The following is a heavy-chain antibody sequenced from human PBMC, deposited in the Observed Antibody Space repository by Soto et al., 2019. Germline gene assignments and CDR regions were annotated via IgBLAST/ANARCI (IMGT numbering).Heavy chain of an antibody. V-gene: IGHV3-23*01. J-gene: IGHJ4*02. CDR2: ISGSGGST. CDR3: ARGVDIVVVVAATRYFDY. Sequence: EVQLLESGGGLVQPGGSLRLSCAASGFTFSSYAMSWDRQAPGKGLEWVSAISGSGGSTYYADSVKGRFTISRDNSKNTLYLQMNSLRAEDTAVYYCARGVDIVVVVAATRYFDYWGQGTLVTVSS. D-gene: IGHD2-15*01. CDR1: GFTFSSYA.